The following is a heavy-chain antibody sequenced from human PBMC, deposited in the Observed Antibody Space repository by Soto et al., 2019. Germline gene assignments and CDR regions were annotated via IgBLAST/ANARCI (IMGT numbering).Heavy chain of an antibody. CDR1: GFTFSSYG. D-gene: IGHD4-4*01. J-gene: IGHJ4*02. V-gene: IGHV3-33*01. CDR3: ARAVTDSNYVPYFDY. Sequence: GGSLRLSCAASGFTFSSYGMHWVRQAPGKGLEWVAVIWYDGSNKYYADSVKGRFTISRDNSKNTLYLQMNSLRAEDTAVYYCARAVTDSNYVPYFDYWGQGTLVTVSS. CDR2: IWYDGSNK.